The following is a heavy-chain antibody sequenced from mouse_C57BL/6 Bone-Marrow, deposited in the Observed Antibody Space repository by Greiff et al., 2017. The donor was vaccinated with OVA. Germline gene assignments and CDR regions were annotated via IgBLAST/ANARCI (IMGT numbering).Heavy chain of an antibody. CDR3: ARGRLRPGFDY. Sequence: QVQLQQPGAELVRPGTSVKLSCKASGYTFTSYWMHWVKQRPGQGLEWIGVIDPSDSYTNYNQKFKGKATLTVDTSSSTAYMQLSSLTSEDSAVYYCARGRLRPGFDYWGQGTTLTVSS. CDR1: GYTFTSYW. CDR2: IDPSDSYT. V-gene: IGHV1-59*01. J-gene: IGHJ2*01. D-gene: IGHD2-4*01.